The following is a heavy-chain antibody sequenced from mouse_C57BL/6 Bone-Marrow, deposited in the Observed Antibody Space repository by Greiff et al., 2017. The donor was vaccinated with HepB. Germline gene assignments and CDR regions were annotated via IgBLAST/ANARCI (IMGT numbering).Heavy chain of an antibody. J-gene: IGHJ2*01. CDR1: GYTFTSYW. Sequence: QVQLQQPGAELVMPGASVKLSCKASGYTFTSYWLHWVKQRPGQGLEWIGEIDPSDSYTNYNQTFKGKSTLTVDKSTSTAYMQLSSLTSEDSAVYYCAREDTTVVADFDYWGQGTTLTVSS. CDR2: IDPSDSYT. D-gene: IGHD1-1*01. CDR3: AREDTTVVADFDY. V-gene: IGHV1-69*01.